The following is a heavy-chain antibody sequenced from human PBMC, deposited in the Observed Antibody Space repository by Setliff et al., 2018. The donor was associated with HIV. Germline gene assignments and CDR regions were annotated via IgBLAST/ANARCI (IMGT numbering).Heavy chain of an antibody. Sequence: PSETLSLTCTVSGDSIDSPSFYWGWIRQSPGKGLEWIASIYYRGTTYYNPSLKSRVTVSLDTSKNQFSLTLTSMTATDTAAYYCARHLTGRLFDSWGQGTLVTVSS. V-gene: IGHV4-39*01. CDR3: ARHLTGRLFDS. CDR1: GDSIDSPSFY. J-gene: IGHJ5*01. CDR2: IYYRGTT.